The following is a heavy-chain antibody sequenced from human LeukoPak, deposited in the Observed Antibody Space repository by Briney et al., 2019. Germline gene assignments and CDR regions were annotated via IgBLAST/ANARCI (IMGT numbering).Heavy chain of an antibody. Sequence: GGSLRLSCAASGFTFSSYWMTWVRQAPGKGLEWVANINKDGSEKNYVDSVKGRFTTSRDNAKNSLYLHMSSLRAEDTAMYYCARPYYYSSGSHPFWGQGTLVTVSS. CDR3: ARPYYYSSGSHPF. CDR1: GFTFSSYW. CDR2: INKDGSEK. V-gene: IGHV3-7*01. J-gene: IGHJ4*02. D-gene: IGHD3-10*01.